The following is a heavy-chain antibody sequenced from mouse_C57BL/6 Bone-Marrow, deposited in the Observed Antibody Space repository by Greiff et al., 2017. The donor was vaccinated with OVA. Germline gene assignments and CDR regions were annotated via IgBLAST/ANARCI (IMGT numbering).Heavy chain of an antibody. D-gene: IGHD2-5*01. Sequence: VQLKQSGPELVKPGASVKISCKASGYSFTSYYIHWVKQRPGQGLEWIGWIYPENGDTEYASKFQGKATITADTSSNTAYLQLSSLTSEDTAVYYCTTDSNYPLYWYFDVWGTGTTVTVSS. J-gene: IGHJ1*03. CDR3: TTDSNYPLYWYFDV. CDR1: GYSFTSYY. CDR2: IYPENGDT. V-gene: IGHV14-4*01.